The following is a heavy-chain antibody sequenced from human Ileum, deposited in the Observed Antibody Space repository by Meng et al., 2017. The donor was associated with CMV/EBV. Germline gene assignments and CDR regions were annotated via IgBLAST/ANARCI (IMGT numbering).Heavy chain of an antibody. CDR3: ARDPYHEYSSSRWFDP. D-gene: IGHD6-6*01. J-gene: IGHJ5*02. Sequence: GGTFSSSAISWVRQAPGQGLEWMGGIIPIFGTANYAQKFQGRVTITTDESTSTAYMELSSLRSEDTAVYYCARDPYHEYSSSRWFDPWGQGTLVTVSS. CDR2: IIPIFGTA. V-gene: IGHV1-69*05. CDR1: GGTFSSSA.